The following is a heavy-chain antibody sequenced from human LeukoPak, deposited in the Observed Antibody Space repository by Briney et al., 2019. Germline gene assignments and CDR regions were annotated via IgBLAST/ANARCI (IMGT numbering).Heavy chain of an antibody. Sequence: PSETLSLTCTVSGGSISSYYWSWIRQPPGKGLEWIGYIYYSGSTNYNPSLKSRVTISVDTSKNQFSLKLSSVTAADTAVYYCARGYSSSWLWYFDLWGRGTLVTVPS. J-gene: IGHJ2*01. CDR2: IYYSGST. V-gene: IGHV4-59*01. CDR3: ARGYSSSWLWYFDL. CDR1: GGSISSYY. D-gene: IGHD6-13*01.